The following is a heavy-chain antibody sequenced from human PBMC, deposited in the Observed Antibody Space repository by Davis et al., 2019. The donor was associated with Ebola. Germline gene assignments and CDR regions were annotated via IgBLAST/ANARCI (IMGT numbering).Heavy chain of an antibody. CDR1: GFTVNSNY. CDR2: IYSGGST. Sequence: GESLKISCAASGFTVNSNYMSWVRQAPGKGLEWVSVIYSGGSTYYTDSVKGRFTISRDNSKNTLYLQMNSLRAEDTAVYYCAREGPMATSLSGSMDVWGQGTTVTVSS. CDR3: AREGPMATSLSGSMDV. J-gene: IGHJ6*02. V-gene: IGHV3-53*01. D-gene: IGHD5-24*01.